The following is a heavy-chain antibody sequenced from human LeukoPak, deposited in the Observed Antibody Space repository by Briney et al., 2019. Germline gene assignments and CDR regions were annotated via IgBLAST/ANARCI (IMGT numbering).Heavy chain of an antibody. D-gene: IGHD3-16*02. V-gene: IGHV4-59*12. CDR2: IYYSGST. CDR3: ARIGHYDYVWGSYRFPNWFDP. J-gene: IGHJ5*02. CDR1: GGSISSYY. Sequence: SETLSLTCTVSGGSISSYYWSWIRQPPGKGLEWIGYIYYSGSTNYNPSLKSRVTISVDTSKNQFSLKLSSVTAADTAVYYCARIGHYDYVWGSYRFPNWFDPWGQGTLVIVSS.